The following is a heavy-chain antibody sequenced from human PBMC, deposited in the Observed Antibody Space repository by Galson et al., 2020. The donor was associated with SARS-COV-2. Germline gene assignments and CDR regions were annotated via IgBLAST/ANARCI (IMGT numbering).Heavy chain of an antibody. CDR1: GFTFSSYD. D-gene: IGHD3-16*01. J-gene: IGHJ3*02. CDR3: ARDRWGFDI. CDR2: IGTAGDT. V-gene: IGHV3-13*01. Sequence: GESLKISCAASGFTFSSYDMHWVRQATGKGLEWVSAIGTAGDTYYPGSVKGRFTISRENAKNSLYLQMNSLRAGDTAVYYCARDRWGFDIWGQGTMVTVSS.